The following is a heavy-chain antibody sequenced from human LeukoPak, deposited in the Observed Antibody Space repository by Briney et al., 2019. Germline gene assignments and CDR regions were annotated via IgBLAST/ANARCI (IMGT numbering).Heavy chain of an antibody. V-gene: IGHV3-30*03. D-gene: IGHD3-3*01. CDR3: ARTSMEWLLTACWFDP. J-gene: IGHJ5*02. CDR2: ISYDGSNK. CDR1: GFTFSSYG. Sequence: PGGSLRLSCAASGFTFSSYGMHWVRQAPGKGLEWVAVISYDGSNKYYADSVKGRFTISRDNSKNTLYLQMNSLRAEDTAVYYCARTSMEWLLTACWFDPWGQGTLVTVSS.